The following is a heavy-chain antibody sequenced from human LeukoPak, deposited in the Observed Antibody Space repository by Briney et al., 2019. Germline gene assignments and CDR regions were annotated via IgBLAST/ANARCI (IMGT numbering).Heavy chain of an antibody. Sequence: GGSMRLSCAASGFTFSSYEMNWVRQAPGKGLEWVSYISSSGSTIYYGDSVKGRFTISRDNAKNSLYLQMNSLRAEDTAVYYCARVKGGYGAFDPWGQGTLVTVSS. CDR1: GFTFSSYE. CDR2: ISSSGSTI. D-gene: IGHD5-18*01. V-gene: IGHV3-48*03. J-gene: IGHJ5*02. CDR3: ARVKGGYGAFDP.